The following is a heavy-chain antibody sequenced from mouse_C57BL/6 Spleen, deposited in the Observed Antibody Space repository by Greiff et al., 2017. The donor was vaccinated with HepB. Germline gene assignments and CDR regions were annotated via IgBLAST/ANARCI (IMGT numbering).Heavy chain of an antibody. D-gene: IGHD2-4*01. CDR3: ARRAIYYDYHFDY. J-gene: IGHJ2*01. CDR1: GYTFTSYW. Sequence: VQLQQPGAELVKPGASVKLSCKASGYTFTSYWMQWVKQRPGQGLEWIGEIDPSDSYTNYNQKFKGKATLTVDTSSSTAYMQLSRLTSEDSAVYYCARRAIYYDYHFDYWGQGTTLTVSS. V-gene: IGHV1-50*01. CDR2: IDPSDSYT.